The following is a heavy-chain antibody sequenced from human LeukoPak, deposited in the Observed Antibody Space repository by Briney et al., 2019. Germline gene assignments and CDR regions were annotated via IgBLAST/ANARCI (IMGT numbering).Heavy chain of an antibody. J-gene: IGHJ4*02. CDR1: GFTFSNYC. CDR3: TKDSGYCLSTGCFYDY. D-gene: IGHD2-2*03. Sequence: GGSLRLSCAASGFTFSNYCMHWIRQAPGKGLEWVSLITWGGETTYYADSVRGRFTISRDNSKNSLYLQMNSLKTDDTGFYYCTKDSGYCLSTGCFYDYWGQGTLVTVSS. CDR2: ITWGGETT. V-gene: IGHV3-43*01.